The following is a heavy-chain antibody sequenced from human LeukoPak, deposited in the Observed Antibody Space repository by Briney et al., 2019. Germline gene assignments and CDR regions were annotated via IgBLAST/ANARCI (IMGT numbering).Heavy chain of an antibody. Sequence: GGSLRLSCAASGSSFSSYGMHWVRQAPGKGLEWVATIWYDGSNKYYADSVKGRFTISRDNSKNTLYLQMNSLRAEDTAVYYCAREKDSYCDYWGQGTLVTVSS. CDR3: AREKDSYCDY. CDR2: IWYDGSNK. CDR1: GSSFSSYG. J-gene: IGHJ4*02. V-gene: IGHV3-33*01.